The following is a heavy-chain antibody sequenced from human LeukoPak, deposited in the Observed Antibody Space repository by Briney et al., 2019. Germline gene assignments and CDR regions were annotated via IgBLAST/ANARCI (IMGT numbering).Heavy chain of an antibody. CDR2: INHSGST. Sequence: SETLSLTCAVYGESFSGYYWSWIRQPPGKGLEWIGEINHSGSTNYNPSPKSRVTISVDTSKNQFSLKLSSVTAADTAVYYCARGHPPRYCTNGVCYLVYFDYWAREPWSPSPQ. J-gene: IGHJ4*02. CDR3: ARGHPPRYCTNGVCYLVYFDY. CDR1: GESFSGYY. V-gene: IGHV4-34*01. D-gene: IGHD2-8*01.